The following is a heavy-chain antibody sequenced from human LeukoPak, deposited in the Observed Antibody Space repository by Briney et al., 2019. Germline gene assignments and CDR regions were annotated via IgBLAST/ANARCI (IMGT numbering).Heavy chain of an antibody. J-gene: IGHJ3*02. Sequence: GGSLRLSCAASGFTFSSYSVNWVRQAPGKGLEWVSSISSSSSYIYYADSVKGRFTISRDNAKNSLYLQMNSLRAEDTAVYYCARGGGQRAFDIWGKGTMVTVSS. CDR2: ISSSSSYI. CDR1: GFTFSSYS. D-gene: IGHD3-10*01. V-gene: IGHV3-21*01. CDR3: ARGGGQRAFDI.